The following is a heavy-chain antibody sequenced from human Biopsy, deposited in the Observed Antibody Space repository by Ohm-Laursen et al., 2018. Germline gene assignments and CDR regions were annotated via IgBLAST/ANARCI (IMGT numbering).Heavy chain of an antibody. CDR1: GYSFSTYD. J-gene: IGHJ5*02. Sequence: ASVKVSCKASGYSFSTYDVNWVPQARGQGLEWMGWMIPSSGKTGYAQRFQGRVTLTMNTSISTAYMELSGLRSEDTAVYFCARGYSRRVSIFEASIYWFDTWGQGTLVTVSS. D-gene: IGHD6-6*01. CDR3: ARGYSRRVSIFEASIYWFDT. V-gene: IGHV1-8*01. CDR2: MIPSSGKT.